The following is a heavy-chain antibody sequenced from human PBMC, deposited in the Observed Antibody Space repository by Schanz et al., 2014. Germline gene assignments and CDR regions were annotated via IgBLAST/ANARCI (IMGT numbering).Heavy chain of an antibody. CDR1: GFTFSASA. V-gene: IGHV3-73*01. CDR2: VRTKDNHYAT. D-gene: IGHD3-16*01. Sequence: EVHLVDSGGTLVQPGGSLRLSCVGSGFTFSASAIHWVRQASGKGLEWVGRVRTKDNHYATSYGASVSGRFTISRDDSXXTAYLQMNXXXXXXXXXYYCASYDNSGPYYLNHWGRGTLVTVSS. J-gene: IGHJ5*02. CDR3: ASYDNSGPYYLNH.